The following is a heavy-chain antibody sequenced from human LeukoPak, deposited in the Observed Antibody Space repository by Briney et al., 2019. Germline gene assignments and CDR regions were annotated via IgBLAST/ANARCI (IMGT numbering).Heavy chain of an antibody. Sequence: GESLQISCKASGYTFTGYYMHWVRQAPGQGLEWMGWINPNSGGTNYAQKFQGRVTMTRDTSISTAYMELSRLRSDDTAVYYCASESGDSSGYYPDWGQGTLVTVSS. CDR3: ASESGDSSGYYPD. J-gene: IGHJ4*02. V-gene: IGHV1-2*02. CDR1: GYTFTGYY. CDR2: INPNSGGT. D-gene: IGHD3-22*01.